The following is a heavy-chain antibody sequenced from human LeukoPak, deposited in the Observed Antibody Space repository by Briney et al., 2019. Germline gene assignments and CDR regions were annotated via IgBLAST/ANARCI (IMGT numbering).Heavy chain of an antibody. CDR2: INHSGST. CDR3: ARAPFRYCSGGSCYSDAFDI. Sequence: AETLSLTCAVYGGSFSGYYWSWIRQPPGKGLEWIGEINHSGSTNYNPSLKSRVTISVDTSKNQFSLKLSSVTAADTAVYYCARAPFRYCSGGSCYSDAFDIWGHGTMVTVSS. V-gene: IGHV4-34*01. CDR1: GGSFSGYY. D-gene: IGHD2-15*01. J-gene: IGHJ3*02.